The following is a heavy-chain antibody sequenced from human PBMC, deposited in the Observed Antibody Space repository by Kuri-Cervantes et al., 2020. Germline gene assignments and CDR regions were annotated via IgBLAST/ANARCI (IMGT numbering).Heavy chain of an antibody. CDR3: ARRAAAGTGSLDY. CDR2: INHSGST. J-gene: IGHJ4*02. V-gene: IGHV4-39*07. CDR1: GGSISSNDYY. Sequence: SETLSLTCTVSGGSISSNDYYWSWIRQPPGKGLEWIGEINHSGSTNYNPSLKSRVTISVDKSKNQFSLKLSSVTAADTAVYYCARRAAAGTGSLDYWGQGTLVTVSS. D-gene: IGHD6-13*01.